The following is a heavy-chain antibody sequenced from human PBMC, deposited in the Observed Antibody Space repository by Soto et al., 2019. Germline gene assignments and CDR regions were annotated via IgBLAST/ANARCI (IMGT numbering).Heavy chain of an antibody. J-gene: IGHJ4*02. Sequence: QAQVVQSGAEVRKPGSSVKLSCKASEGTFNSYAIAWVRQAPGQGLEWMGGIIPYYNTLNYAQKFQDRVTITADDSTNTVYMELSSLKSDDTAVYFCASGASRWYPYFFDSWAQGTLVTVSS. D-gene: IGHD6-13*01. CDR2: IIPYYNTL. CDR1: EGTFNSYA. V-gene: IGHV1-69*01. CDR3: ASGASRWYPYFFDS.